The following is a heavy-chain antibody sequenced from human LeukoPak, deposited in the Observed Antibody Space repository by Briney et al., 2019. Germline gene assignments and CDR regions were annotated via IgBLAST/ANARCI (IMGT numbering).Heavy chain of an antibody. Sequence: GGSLRLSCAASGFTFSSYSMNWVRQAPGKGLEWVSSISSSSSYIYYADSVKGRFTISRDNAKNSLYLQMNSLRAEDTAVYYCARRDGRIIMVRGVITAAQPFDYWGQGTLVTVSS. D-gene: IGHD3-10*01. CDR2: ISSSSSYI. V-gene: IGHV3-21*01. CDR1: GFTFSSYS. J-gene: IGHJ4*02. CDR3: ARRDGRIIMVRGVITAAQPFDY.